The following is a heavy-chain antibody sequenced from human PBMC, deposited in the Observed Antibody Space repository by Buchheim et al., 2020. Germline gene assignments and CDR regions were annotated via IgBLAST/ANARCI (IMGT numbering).Heavy chain of an antibody. CDR3: AKVRDNLWFGELWYFDY. J-gene: IGHJ4*02. Sequence: EVQLLESGGGLVQPGGSLRLSCAASAFTFSSYAMSWVRQAPGKGLEWVSAIRGSGGSTYYADSEQGRFTISRVNSKNTLYLQMNSLRAEDTAVYYCAKVRDNLWFGELWYFDYWGQGTL. CDR1: AFTFSSYA. D-gene: IGHD3-10*01. CDR2: IRGSGGST. V-gene: IGHV3-23*01.